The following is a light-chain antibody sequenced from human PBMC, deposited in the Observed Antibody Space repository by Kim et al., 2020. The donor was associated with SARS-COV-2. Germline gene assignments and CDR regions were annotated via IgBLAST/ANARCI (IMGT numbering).Light chain of an antibody. V-gene: IGLV6-57*01. CDR1: SGTIASNY. CDR3: QSHDGSNWV. CDR2: EDN. J-gene: IGLJ3*02. Sequence: GKTVTNAWTRNSGTIASNYVQWYHQRTGTSPTIVIYEDNRRPAGVPDRFSGSTDSSSNSASLTISGLKTEEEADYYCQSHDGSNWVFGGGTQLTVL.